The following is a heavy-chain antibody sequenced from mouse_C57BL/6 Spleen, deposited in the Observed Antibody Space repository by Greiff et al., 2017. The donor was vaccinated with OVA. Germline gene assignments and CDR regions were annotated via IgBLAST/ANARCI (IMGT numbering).Heavy chain of an antibody. Sequence: QVQLKQSGAELARPGASVKLSCKASGYTFTSYGISWVKQSTGQGLEWIGAIYPRSGNTYYNEKFKGKATLTADKSSSTAYMELRSLTSEDSAVYFCARRGTSNRWVAYWGQGTLVTVSA. CDR3: ARRGTSNRWVAY. J-gene: IGHJ3*01. CDR1: GYTFTSYG. D-gene: IGHD2-5*01. CDR2: IYPRSGNT. V-gene: IGHV1-81*01.